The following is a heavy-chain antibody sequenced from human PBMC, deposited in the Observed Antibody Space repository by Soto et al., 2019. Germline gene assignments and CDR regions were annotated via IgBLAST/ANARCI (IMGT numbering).Heavy chain of an antibody. J-gene: IGHJ3*01. CDR2: ISSTSSYI. Sequence: EVQLVESGGGLVKPGGSLRLSCAASGFTFSDCSMDWVRQAPGKGLEWVSSISSTSSYIYYADSVKGRFTMSRDNANNSLFLQMNSLSVEDTAVYYCARCVGTPSDAFELWGQGTMVTVSS. D-gene: IGHD1-1*01. CDR3: ARCVGTPSDAFEL. V-gene: IGHV3-21*01. CDR1: GFTFSDCS.